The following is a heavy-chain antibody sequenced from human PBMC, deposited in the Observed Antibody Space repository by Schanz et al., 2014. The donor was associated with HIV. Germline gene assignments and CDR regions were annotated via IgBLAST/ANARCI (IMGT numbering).Heavy chain of an antibody. CDR3: ARGGIWEWDQPDFDY. CDR1: GLTLSSYG. CDR2: ISGGSGST. Sequence: EVQLVESGGSMVQPGRSLRLSCAASGLTLSSYGMSWVRQAPGKGLEWVSSISGGSGSTFYADSVKGRFSISRDKSKNTLYLEMNSLRPEDTAVYYCARGGIWEWDQPDFDYWGQGTLVTVSS. V-gene: IGHV3-23*04. J-gene: IGHJ4*02. D-gene: IGHD2-15*01.